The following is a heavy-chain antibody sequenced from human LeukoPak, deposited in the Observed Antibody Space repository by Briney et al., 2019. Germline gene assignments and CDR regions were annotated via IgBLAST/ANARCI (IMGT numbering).Heavy chain of an antibody. D-gene: IGHD2-15*01. Sequence: PGGSLRLSCAASGFTFSNYAMSWVRQAPGRGLEWVSTIDGSNTNTYYADSVKGRFTISRDNSKNTLYLQINSLRAEDTALYFCAKDGFRGDRNVGSCYPFDPWGQGTLVTVSS. V-gene: IGHV3-23*01. CDR3: AKDGFRGDRNVGSCYPFDP. CDR1: GFTFSNYA. CDR2: IDGSNTNT. J-gene: IGHJ5*02.